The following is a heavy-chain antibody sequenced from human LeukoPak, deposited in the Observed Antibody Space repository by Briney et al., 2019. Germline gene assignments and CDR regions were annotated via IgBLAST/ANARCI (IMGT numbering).Heavy chain of an antibody. D-gene: IGHD3-22*01. CDR1: GFTFSSYS. CDR2: ISSSSSYI. J-gene: IGHJ4*02. Sequence: PGGSLRLSCAASGFTFSSYSMNWVRQAPGKGLEWVSSISSSSSYIYYADSVKGRFTISRDNAKNSLYLQMNSLRAEDTAVYYCARDPWDYDSSGYLDYWGQGTLVTVSS. CDR3: ARDPWDYDSSGYLDY. V-gene: IGHV3-21*01.